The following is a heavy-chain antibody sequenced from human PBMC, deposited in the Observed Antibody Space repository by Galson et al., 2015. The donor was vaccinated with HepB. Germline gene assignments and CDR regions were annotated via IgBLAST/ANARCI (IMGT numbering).Heavy chain of an antibody. D-gene: IGHD3-10*01. CDR3: ARERTYYYGSGSLTRSAPNDY. CDR2: ISYDGSNK. V-gene: IGHV3-30-3*01. Sequence: SLRLSCAASGFTFSSYAMHWVRQAPGKGLEWVAVISYDGSNKYYADSVKGRFTISRDNSKNTLYLQMNSLRAEDTAVYYCARERTYYYGSGSLTRSAPNDYWGQGTLVTVSS. CDR1: GFTFSSYA. J-gene: IGHJ4*02.